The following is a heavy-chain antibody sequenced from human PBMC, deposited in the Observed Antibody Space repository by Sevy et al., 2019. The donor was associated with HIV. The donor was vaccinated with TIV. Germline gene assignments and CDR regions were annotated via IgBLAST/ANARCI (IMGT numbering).Heavy chain of an antibody. CDR1: GGSISGSTNY. D-gene: IGHD2-8*01. Sequence: SETLSLTCTVSGGSISGSTNYWGWIRQSPGKGLEWIGSLYYGGSTYLNPSLKSRVTTSVDTSKNQFSLKLNSVTAADTAVYYCVRHLTNYLYWYFDLWGRGAPVTVSS. V-gene: IGHV4-39*01. J-gene: IGHJ2*01. CDR2: LYYGGST. CDR3: VRHLTNYLYWYFDL.